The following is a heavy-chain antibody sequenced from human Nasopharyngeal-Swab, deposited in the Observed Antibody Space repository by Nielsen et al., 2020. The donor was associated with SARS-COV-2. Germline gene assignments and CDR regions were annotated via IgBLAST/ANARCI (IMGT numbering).Heavy chain of an antibody. CDR1: GFTFSSDW. CDR2: IKQDGSEK. V-gene: IGHV3-7*01. CDR3: ARERFGAVAGTGVLFDY. D-gene: IGHD6-19*01. J-gene: IGHJ4*02. Sequence: GESLKISCAASGFTFSSDWMSWVRQAPGKGLEWVANIKQDGSEKYYVDSVKGRFTISRNNAKNSLYLQMNSLRAEDTAVYYCARERFGAVAGTGVLFDYWGQGTLVTVSS.